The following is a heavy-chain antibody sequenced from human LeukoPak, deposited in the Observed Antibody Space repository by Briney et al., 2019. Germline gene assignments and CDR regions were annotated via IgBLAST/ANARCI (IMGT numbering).Heavy chain of an antibody. D-gene: IGHD1-1*01. V-gene: IGHV1-2*02. Sequence: GASVKVSCKASGYTFTGYSLHWVRQTPGQGLQWMGWIDPNSGDTNYAQKFQGRVTMTRDTSITTAYMSLSRLRPDDTAVYYCARDYRKRVTGTGPGFDNWGQGTLVTVSS. CDR2: IDPNSGDT. J-gene: IGHJ3*02. CDR3: ARDYRKRVTGTGPGFDN. CDR1: GYTFTGYS.